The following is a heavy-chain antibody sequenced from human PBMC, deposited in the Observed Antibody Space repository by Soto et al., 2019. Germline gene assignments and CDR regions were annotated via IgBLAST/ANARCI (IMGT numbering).Heavy chain of an antibody. V-gene: IGHV4-39*01. CDR2: MYYGVNT. CDR1: GGSISSSSYS. CDR3: ARGPRNGYSSSWIGGSYYYYGMDV. J-gene: IGHJ6*02. D-gene: IGHD6-13*01. Sequence: SETLSLTCIVSGGSISSSSYSWAWIRQPPGKGLEWIGTMYYGVNTYYNPSLESRVTISVDTSKNQFSLKLSSVTAADTAVYYCARGPRNGYSSSWIGGSYYYYGMDVWGQGTTVTVSS.